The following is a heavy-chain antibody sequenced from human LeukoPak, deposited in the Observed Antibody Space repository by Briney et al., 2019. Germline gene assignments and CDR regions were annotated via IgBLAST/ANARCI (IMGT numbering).Heavy chain of an antibody. Sequence: PGGSLRLSCAASGFTFSDIRMHWVRQAPGKGLVWVSRINTDGSSTAYADSVKGRFTISRDNAKNTLYLQMNSLRAEDTAVYYCARDGGYTYGYFDYWGQGTLVTVSS. CDR3: ARDGGYTYGYFDY. J-gene: IGHJ4*02. D-gene: IGHD5-18*01. CDR1: GFTFSDIR. CDR2: INTDGSST. V-gene: IGHV3-74*01.